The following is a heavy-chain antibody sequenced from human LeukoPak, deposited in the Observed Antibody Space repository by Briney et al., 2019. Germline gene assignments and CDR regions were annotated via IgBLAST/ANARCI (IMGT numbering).Heavy chain of an antibody. CDR1: GFTFSSYS. CDR2: ISSTSSFI. J-gene: IGHJ4*02. Sequence: GGSLRLSCAASGFTFSSYSINWVRQAPGKGLEWVSCISSTSSFIYYADSVKGRFTVSRDNSKNTLYLQMNNLRAEDTAVYYCAKRDLYYFDYWGQGTLVTVSS. V-gene: IGHV3-21*04. CDR3: AKRDLYYFDY.